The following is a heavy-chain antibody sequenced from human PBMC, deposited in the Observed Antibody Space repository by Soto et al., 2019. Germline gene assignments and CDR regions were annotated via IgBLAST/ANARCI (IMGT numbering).Heavy chain of an antibody. D-gene: IGHD6-19*01. V-gene: IGHV1-46*01. CDR1: GSTFTSYY. Sequence: ASVKVSCKASGSTFTSYYMHFVRQAPGQGLEWMGIINPSGGSTSYAQKFQGRVTMTRDTSTSTVYMEMSSLRSADTAVYYCARDWYSSGWNSPIYYYCMDVRDTESTGTVCS. J-gene: IGHJ6*04. CDR3: ARDWYSSGWNSPIYYYCMDV. CDR2: INPSGGST.